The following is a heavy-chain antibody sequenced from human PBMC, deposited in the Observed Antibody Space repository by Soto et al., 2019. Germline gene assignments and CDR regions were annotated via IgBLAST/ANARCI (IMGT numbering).Heavy chain of an antibody. CDR3: ATGMTTVTSSLFDY. CDR2: IYYSGST. CDR1: GGSISSSSYY. J-gene: IGHJ4*02. V-gene: IGHV4-39*01. Sequence: SETLSLTCTVSGGSISSSSYYWGWIRQPPGKGLEWIGSIYYSGSTYYNPSLKSRVTISVDTSKNQFSLKLSSVTAADTAVYYCATGMTTVTSSLFDYWGQGTLVTVSS. D-gene: IGHD4-17*01.